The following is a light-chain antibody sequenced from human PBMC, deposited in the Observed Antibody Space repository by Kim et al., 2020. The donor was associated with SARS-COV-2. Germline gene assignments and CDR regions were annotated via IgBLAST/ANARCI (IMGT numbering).Light chain of an antibody. V-gene: IGKV3-15*01. J-gene: IGKJ2*01. CDR3: QQYNNWPMYT. CDR2: GAS. CDR1: QSVSSN. Sequence: VSHGERATLSGRASQSVSSNLAWYQQNPGQAPRLRIYGASTRATGIPARFSGSGSGTEFTLTISSLQSEDFAVYYCQQYNNWPMYTFGQGTKLEI.